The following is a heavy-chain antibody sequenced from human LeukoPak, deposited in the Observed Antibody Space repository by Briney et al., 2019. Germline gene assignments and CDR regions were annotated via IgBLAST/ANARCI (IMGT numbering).Heavy chain of an antibody. J-gene: IGHJ4*02. CDR1: GGSISSYY. CDR3: ARVAYSSSWYYFDC. CDR2: IYTSEST. V-gene: IGHV4-4*07. D-gene: IGHD6-13*01. Sequence: SETLSLTCPVSGGSISSYYWSWIRQPAGKGLEWIGRIYTSESTNYNPSLKSRVTMSVDTSKNQFSLKLSSVTAADTAVYYCARVAYSSSWYYFDCWGQGSLVTVSS.